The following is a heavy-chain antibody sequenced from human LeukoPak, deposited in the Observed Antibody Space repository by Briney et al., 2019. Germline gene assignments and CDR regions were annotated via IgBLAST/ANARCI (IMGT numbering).Heavy chain of an antibody. V-gene: IGHV3-30*02. D-gene: IGHD3-22*01. Sequence: PGGSLRLSCAASGFTFSSYGMHWVRQAPGKGLEWVAFIRYDGSNKYYADSVKGRFTISRDNSKNTLYLQINSLRAEDTAVYYCAKDRYYYDSSGYYFINWGQGTLVTVSS. CDR2: IRYDGSNK. CDR3: AKDRYYYDSSGYYFIN. CDR1: GFTFSSYG. J-gene: IGHJ4*02.